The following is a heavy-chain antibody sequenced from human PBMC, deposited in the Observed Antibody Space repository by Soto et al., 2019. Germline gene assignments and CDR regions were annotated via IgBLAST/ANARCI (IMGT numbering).Heavy chain of an antibody. CDR2: IKSKTDGATT. CDR1: GFTFSNAW. V-gene: IGHV3-15*01. D-gene: IGHD3-22*01. J-gene: IGHJ4*02. CDR3: ATDAYYDTSGYWF. Sequence: PGGSLRLSCAASGFTFSNAWMSWVRQAPGKGLEWVGRIKSKTDGATTDYAAPVKGRFTISRDDSKDMLYLQINGLKTEDTAVYYCATDAYYDTSGYWFWGQGTLVTVSS.